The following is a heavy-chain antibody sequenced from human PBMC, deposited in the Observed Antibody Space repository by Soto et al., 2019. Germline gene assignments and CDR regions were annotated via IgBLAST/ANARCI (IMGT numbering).Heavy chain of an antibody. Sequence: SETLSLTCTVSDGSITSSNNFWGWIRQPPGKGREWIGTIFYGGNTYYNPSLKSRVTMSVDTFKNQFSLRLSSVTAADTAVYFCASRYYFDYGGYYPTFDSWGQGTLVTVYS. CDR2: IFYGGNT. D-gene: IGHD3-22*01. CDR3: ASRYYFDYGGYYPTFDS. V-gene: IGHV4-39*01. CDR1: DGSITSSNNF. J-gene: IGHJ4*02.